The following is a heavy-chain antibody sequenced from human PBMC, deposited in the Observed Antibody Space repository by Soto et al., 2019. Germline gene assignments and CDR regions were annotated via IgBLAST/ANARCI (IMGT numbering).Heavy chain of an antibody. V-gene: IGHV1-69*13. CDR2: IIPIFGTA. J-gene: IGHJ5*02. D-gene: IGHD6-19*01. Sequence: SVKVSCKASGGTFSSYAISWVRQAPGQGLEWMGGIIPIFGTANYAQKFQGRVTITADESASTAYMELSSLRSEDTAVYYCARGTPIAVAGTFWFDPWGQGTLVTVSS. CDR3: ARGTPIAVAGTFWFDP. CDR1: GGTFSSYA.